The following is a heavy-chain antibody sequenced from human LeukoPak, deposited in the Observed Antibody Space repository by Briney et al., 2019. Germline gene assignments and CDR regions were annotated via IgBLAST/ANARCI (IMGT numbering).Heavy chain of an antibody. CDR1: GYTLTELS. Sequence: ASVKVSCKVSGYTLTELSMHWVRQAPGKGLEGMGGFDPEDGETIYAQKFQGRVTMTEDTSTDTAYMELRSLRSEDTAVYYCATDGVGATSYYYYGMDVWGQGTTVTVSS. D-gene: IGHD1-26*01. J-gene: IGHJ6*02. CDR3: ATDGVGATSYYYYGMDV. CDR2: FDPEDGET. V-gene: IGHV1-24*01.